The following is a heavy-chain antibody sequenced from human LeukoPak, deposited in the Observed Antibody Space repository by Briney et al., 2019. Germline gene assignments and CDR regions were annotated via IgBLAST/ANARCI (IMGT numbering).Heavy chain of an antibody. J-gene: IGHJ4*02. CDR3: ARRRGYSYGHADY. V-gene: IGHV4-34*01. D-gene: IGHD5-18*01. CDR2: INHSGST. Sequence: SSETLSLTCAVYGGSFSGYYWSWIRQPPGKGLEWSGEINHSGSTNYNPSLKSRVTISVDTSKNQFSLKLSSVTAADTAVYYCARRRGYSYGHADYWGQGTLVTVSS. CDR1: GGSFSGYY.